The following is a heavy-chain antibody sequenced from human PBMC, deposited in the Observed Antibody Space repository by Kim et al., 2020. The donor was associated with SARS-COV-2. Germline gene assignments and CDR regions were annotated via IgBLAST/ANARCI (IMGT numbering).Heavy chain of an antibody. D-gene: IGHD3-22*01. Sequence: YSHDSVRGQFTSPRDSSENTLYLQMNTLRAEDTAGYYCARAVNGYYFDYWGQGTLVTVSS. J-gene: IGHJ4*02. CDR3: ARAVNGYYFDY. V-gene: IGHV3-53*01.